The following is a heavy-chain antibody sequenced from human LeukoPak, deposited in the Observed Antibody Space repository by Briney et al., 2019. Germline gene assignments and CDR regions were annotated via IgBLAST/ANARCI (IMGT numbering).Heavy chain of an antibody. CDR3: AKGGEMATIGGYFDY. D-gene: IGHD5-24*01. J-gene: IGHJ4*02. V-gene: IGHV3-9*03. Sequence: GGSLRLSCAASGFTFDDYAMHWVRQAPGKGLEWVSGISWNSGSIGYADSVKGRFTISRDNAKNSLYLQMNSLRAEDMALYYCAKGGEMATIGGYFDYWGQGTLVTLSS. CDR2: ISWNSGSI. CDR1: GFTFDDYA.